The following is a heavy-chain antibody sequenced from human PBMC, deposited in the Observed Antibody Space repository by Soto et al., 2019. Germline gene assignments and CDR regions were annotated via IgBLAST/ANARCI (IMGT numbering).Heavy chain of an antibody. CDR1: GGSFSGYY. CDR2: INHSGST. Sequence: PSETLSLTCAVYGGSFSGYYWSWIRQPPGKGLEWIGEINHSGSTNYNPSLKSRVTISVDTSKNQFSLKLSSVTAADTAVYYCATSDPLAAYYRGDYYYYYVDVWCKGTTVTVSS. D-gene: IGHD2-15*01. CDR3: ATSDPLAAYYRGDYYYYYVDV. J-gene: IGHJ6*03. V-gene: IGHV4-34*01.